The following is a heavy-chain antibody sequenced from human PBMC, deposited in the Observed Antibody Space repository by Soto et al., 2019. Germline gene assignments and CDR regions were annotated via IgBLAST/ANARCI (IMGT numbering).Heavy chain of an antibody. V-gene: IGHV1-69*01. CDR3: ARGWVEMATITAVFDY. D-gene: IGHD5-12*01. CDR1: GVTFNSYA. J-gene: IGHJ4*02. CDR2: IFPLFGTS. Sequence: QVQLVQSGAEVKKPGSSVKVSCKTSGVTFNSYAISWVRQAPGHGLAWMGGIFPLFGTSNYAQKLQGRLTITADESTSTAYMELSSLKSEDTAVYYCARGWVEMATITAVFDYWGQGTLVTVSS.